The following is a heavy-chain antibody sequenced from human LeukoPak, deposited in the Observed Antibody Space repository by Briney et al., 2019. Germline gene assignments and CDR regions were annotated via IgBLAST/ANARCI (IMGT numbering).Heavy chain of an antibody. J-gene: IGHJ4*02. CDR1: GFAFSSYW. CDR3: ARLGGSYYTY. Sequence: GGSLRLSCVASGFAFSSYWMSWVRQAPGKGLEWVANIKQDGGEKYYVDSVKGRFTISRDNAKNSLFLQMNSLRVEDTAVYYCARLGGSYYTYWGQGTLVTVSP. V-gene: IGHV3-7*01. CDR2: IKQDGGEK. D-gene: IGHD1-26*01.